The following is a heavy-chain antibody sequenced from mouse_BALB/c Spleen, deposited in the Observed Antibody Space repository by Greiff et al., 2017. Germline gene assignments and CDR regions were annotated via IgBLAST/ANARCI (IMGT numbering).Heavy chain of an antibody. CDR3: ERRHYGSSYGYLDV. D-gene: IGHD1-1*01. Sequence: QVQLQQSGAELVRPGPSVKISCKASGYTFTNYWLGWVQQRPGHGLEWIGDIYPGGGYTNYNEKFKGKATLTADTSSSTAYMQLSSLTSEDSAVYFCERRHYGSSYGYLDVWGAGTTVTVSS. CDR2: IYPGGGYT. V-gene: IGHV1-63*02. J-gene: IGHJ1*01. CDR1: GYTFTNYW.